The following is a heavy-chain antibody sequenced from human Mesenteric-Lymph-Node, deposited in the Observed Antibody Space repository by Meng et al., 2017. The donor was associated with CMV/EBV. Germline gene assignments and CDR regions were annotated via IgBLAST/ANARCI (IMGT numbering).Heavy chain of an antibody. J-gene: IGHJ3*02. CDR3: ARAPANVYDI. CDR2: INPNSGGT. V-gene: IGHV1-2*02. Sequence: ASVKVSCKTSGYTFTGYYMHWVRQAPGQGLEWMGWINPNSGGTNYAQKFQGRVTMTRDTSISTAYMDLSSLRSDDTAVYYCARAPANVYDIWGQGTMVTVSS. CDR1: GYTFTGYY.